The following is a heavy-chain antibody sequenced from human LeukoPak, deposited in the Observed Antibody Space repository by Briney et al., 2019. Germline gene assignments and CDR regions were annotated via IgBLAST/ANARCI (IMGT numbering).Heavy chain of an antibody. D-gene: IGHD5-24*01. CDR2: INHSGST. V-gene: IGHV4-34*01. CDR1: GGSFSGYY. J-gene: IGHJ4*02. Sequence: PSETLSLTCAVYGGSFSGYYWSWIRQPPGKGLEWIGEINHSGSTNHNPSLKSRVTIPVDTSKNQFALKLRSVTAADTAVYYCARRGRDGYSWGQGTLVTVSS. CDR3: ARRGRDGYS.